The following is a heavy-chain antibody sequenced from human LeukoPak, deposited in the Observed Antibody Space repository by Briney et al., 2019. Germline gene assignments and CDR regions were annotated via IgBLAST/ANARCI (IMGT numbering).Heavy chain of an antibody. CDR3: ARESRATVVRGNWFDP. D-gene: IGHD4-23*01. Sequence: PGGSLRLSCAASRFTFSSYGMSWVRQAPGKGLEWVSGVSGSGGSTFYADSVKGRFTISRDNSKNTLYLQMNSLRAEDTAVYYCARESRATVVRGNWFDPWGQGTLVTVSS. CDR1: RFTFSSYG. J-gene: IGHJ5*02. CDR2: VSGSGGST. V-gene: IGHV3-23*01.